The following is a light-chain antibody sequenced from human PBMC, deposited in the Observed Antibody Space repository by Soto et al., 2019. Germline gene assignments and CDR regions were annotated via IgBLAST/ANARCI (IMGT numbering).Light chain of an antibody. J-gene: IGKJ2*01. Sequence: EIVLAQSPGTLSLSPGERATLSCRASQSITSFYLAWYQQKPGQAPRLLIYGASSRATGIPDRFSGSGSGTDFTLTISRLEPEDVAVYYCQQYGGSPYTFGQGTKLEIK. CDR2: GAS. CDR1: QSITSFY. CDR3: QQYGGSPYT. V-gene: IGKV3-20*01.